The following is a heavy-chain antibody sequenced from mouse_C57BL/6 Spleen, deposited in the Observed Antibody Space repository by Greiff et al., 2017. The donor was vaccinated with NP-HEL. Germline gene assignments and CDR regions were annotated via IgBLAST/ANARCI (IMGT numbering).Heavy chain of an antibody. V-gene: IGHV8-12*01. D-gene: IGHD2-3*01. CDR2: IYWDDDK. CDR1: GFSLSTSGMG. Sequence: QVTLKVCGPGILQSSQTLSLTCSFSGFSLSTSGMGVSWIRQPSGKGLEWLAHIYWDDDKRYNPSLKSRLTISKDTSRNQVFLKITSVDTADTATYYCARIRDGYYFDVWGTGTTVTVSS. CDR3: ARIRDGYYFDV. J-gene: IGHJ1*03.